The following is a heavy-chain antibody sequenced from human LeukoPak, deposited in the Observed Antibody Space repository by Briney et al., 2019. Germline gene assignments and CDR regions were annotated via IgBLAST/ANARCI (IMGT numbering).Heavy chain of an antibody. Sequence: PGGSLRLSCAASGFTFSNFAMAWVRQAPGKGLEWVSNLSDVGNTYYADSVRGRFTISRDTSRNTLYLQINNLRADDTAVYYCAKRGMKPKYYFDFWGQGTLVTVSS. J-gene: IGHJ4*02. CDR3: AKRGMKPKYYFDF. CDR2: LSDVGNT. V-gene: IGHV3-23*01. CDR1: GFTFSNFA.